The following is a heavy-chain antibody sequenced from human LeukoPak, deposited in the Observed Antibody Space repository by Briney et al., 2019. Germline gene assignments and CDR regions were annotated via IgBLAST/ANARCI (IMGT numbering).Heavy chain of an antibody. D-gene: IGHD3-9*01. V-gene: IGHV3-66*01. CDR2: IFAGST. CDR1: GFSVSDNY. CDR3: VKEARGTTIYH. Sequence: GGSLRLSCAASGFSVSDNYMSWVRQTPGEGLEWVSVIFAGSTYYADSVKGRFTISRDNSKNTLYLQMDSLRAEDTAVYYCVKEARGTTIYHWGQGTLVTVSS. J-gene: IGHJ4*02.